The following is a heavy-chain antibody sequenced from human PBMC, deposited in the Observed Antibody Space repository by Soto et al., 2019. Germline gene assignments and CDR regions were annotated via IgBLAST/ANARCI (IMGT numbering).Heavy chain of an antibody. CDR2: INPNSGGT. CDR3: AIRTGQLAIISEFDGDWFFEV. Sequence: ASVKVSCKASGYTFTGYYMHWVRQAPGQGLEWMGWINPNSGGTNYAQRFQGRVTMTSDTSINTAYMELSSLRSDDTAVYYCAIRTGQLAIISEFDGDWFFEVWGRGTLVTVSS. D-gene: IGHD2-2*01. V-gene: IGHV1-2*02. J-gene: IGHJ2*01. CDR1: GYTFTGYY.